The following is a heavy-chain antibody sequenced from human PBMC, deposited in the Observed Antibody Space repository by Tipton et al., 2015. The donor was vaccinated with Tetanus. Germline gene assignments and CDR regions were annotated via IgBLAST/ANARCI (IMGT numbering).Heavy chain of an antibody. CDR3: ASGSTLDY. CDR1: GFLFSSYT. V-gene: IGHV3-21*01. D-gene: IGHD6-25*01. J-gene: IGHJ4*02. Sequence: SLRLSCAGSGFLFSSYTMNWVRQAPGKGLEWVASISSTSTYIYYADSVKGRFTISRDNAKNSLTLQMSSLRDDDTAVYYCASGSTLDYWGQGALVSVSS. CDR2: ISSTSTYI.